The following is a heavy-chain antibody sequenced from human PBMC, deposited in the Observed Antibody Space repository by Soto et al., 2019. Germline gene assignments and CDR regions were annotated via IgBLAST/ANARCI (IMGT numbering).Heavy chain of an antibody. D-gene: IGHD3-22*01. CDR2: INPSGGST. CDR1: GYTFTSYY. J-gene: IGHJ4*02. CDR3: ARDRGMIVVDYYFDY. Sequence: GASVKVSCKXSGYTFTSYYMHWVRQAPGQGLEWMGIINPSGGSTSYAQKFQGRVTMTRDTSTSTVYMELSSLRSEDTAVYYCARDRGMIVVDYYFDYWGQGTLVTVSS. V-gene: IGHV1-46*01.